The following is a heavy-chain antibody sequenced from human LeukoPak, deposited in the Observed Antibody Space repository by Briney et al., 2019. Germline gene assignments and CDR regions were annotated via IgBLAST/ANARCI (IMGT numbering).Heavy chain of an antibody. Sequence: PGRSLRLSCAASGFTFSSYGMHWVRQAPGKGLEWVAVTPYDGSNKYYADSVKGRFTISRDNSKNTLYLQMNSLRAEDTAVYYCAKDGEQWLVTDGMDVWGQGTTVTVSS. V-gene: IGHV3-30*18. CDR2: TPYDGSNK. J-gene: IGHJ6*02. CDR1: GFTFSSYG. D-gene: IGHD6-19*01. CDR3: AKDGEQWLVTDGMDV.